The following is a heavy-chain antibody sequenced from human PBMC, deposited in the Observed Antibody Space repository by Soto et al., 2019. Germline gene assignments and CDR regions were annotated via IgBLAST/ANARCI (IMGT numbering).Heavy chain of an antibody. D-gene: IGHD2-15*01. CDR2: ISGSGTST. V-gene: IGHV3-23*01. CDR3: VRDEGGLVVVGTDNWFGS. CDR1: GFNFGDYA. Sequence: VDLLESGGDRVQPGGSLRLACAASGFNFGDYAMTWVRLAPGKGLEWVSGISGSGTSTYYGLSVRGRFTVSRDNSEKRVYLQMDSLRVGDTGVYYCVRDEGGLVVVGTDNWFGSWGQGTLVTVSS. J-gene: IGHJ5*01.